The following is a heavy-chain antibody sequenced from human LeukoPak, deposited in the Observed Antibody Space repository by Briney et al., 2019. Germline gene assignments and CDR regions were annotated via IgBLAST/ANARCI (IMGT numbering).Heavy chain of an antibody. Sequence: ASVKVSCKASGYTFTDYYMHWVRQAPGQGLEWMGWINPNSGGTNYAQKFQGRVTMTRDTSISTVYMEMSRLRSDDTAVYYCARGLSRDGYDSSGYYYDGFDYWGQGTLVTVSS. D-gene: IGHD3-22*01. CDR2: INPNSGGT. CDR1: GYTFTDYY. J-gene: IGHJ4*02. CDR3: ARGLSRDGYDSSGYYYDGFDY. V-gene: IGHV1-2*02.